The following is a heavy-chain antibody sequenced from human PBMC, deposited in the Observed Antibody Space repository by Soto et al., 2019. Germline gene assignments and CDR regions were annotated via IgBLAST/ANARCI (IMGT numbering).Heavy chain of an antibody. CDR2: IYYSGST. CDR3: ARQRPTDGRWEFANYYGMDV. Sequence: SETLSLTCTVSGGSISSSSYYWGWIRQPPGKGLEWIGSIYYSGSTYYNPSLKSRVTISVDTSKNQFSLKLSSVTAADTAVYYCARQRPTDGRWEFANYYGMDVWGQGTPVTVSS. J-gene: IGHJ6*02. D-gene: IGHD1-26*01. CDR1: GGSISSSSYY. V-gene: IGHV4-39*01.